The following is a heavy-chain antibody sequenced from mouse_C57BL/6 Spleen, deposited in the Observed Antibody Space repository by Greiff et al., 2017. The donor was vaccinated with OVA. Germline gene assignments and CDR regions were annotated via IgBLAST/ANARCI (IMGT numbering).Heavy chain of an antibody. J-gene: IGHJ2*01. CDR1: GYTFTSYW. CDR3: ARWFDY. CDR2: IDPSDSYT. Sequence: VQLQQPGAELVKPGASVKLSCKASGYTFTSYWMQWVKQRPGQGLEWIGEIDPSDSYTNYNQKFKGKATLTVDTSSSTAYMQLSSLTSEDSAVYYCARWFDYWGKGTTLTVSS. V-gene: IGHV1-50*01.